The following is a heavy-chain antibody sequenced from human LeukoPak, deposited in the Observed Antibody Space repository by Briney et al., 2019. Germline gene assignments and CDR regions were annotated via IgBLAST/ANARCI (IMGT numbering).Heavy chain of an antibody. J-gene: IGHJ4*02. CDR3: AREVVPAAFDY. Sequence: QTGGSLRLSCAASGFTFSSYAMHWVRQAPGKGLEWVAVISYDGSNKYYADSVKGRFTISRDNSKNTLYLQMNSLRAEDTAVYYCAREVVPAAFDYWGQGTLVTVSS. CDR1: GFTFSSYA. V-gene: IGHV3-30-3*01. CDR2: ISYDGSNK. D-gene: IGHD2-2*01.